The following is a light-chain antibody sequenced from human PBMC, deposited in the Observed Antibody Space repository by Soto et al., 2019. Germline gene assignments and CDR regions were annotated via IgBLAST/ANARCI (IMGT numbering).Light chain of an antibody. V-gene: IGLV2-8*01. CDR1: SSDVGGYNY. J-gene: IGLJ3*02. Sequence: QSVLTQPPSASGSLGQSATISCTGTSSDVGGYNYVSWYQQHPGKAPKVLVYEVSKRPSGVPDRFSGSKSGNTASLTVSGLQAEDEVDYYCCSYAGNNNWVFGGGTQLTVL. CDR2: EVS. CDR3: CSYAGNNNWV.